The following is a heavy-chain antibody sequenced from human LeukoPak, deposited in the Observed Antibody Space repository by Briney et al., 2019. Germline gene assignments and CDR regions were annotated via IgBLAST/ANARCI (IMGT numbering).Heavy chain of an antibody. J-gene: IGHJ6*02. CDR2: INPNSGGT. CDR1: GYTFTGYY. V-gene: IGHV1-2*02. CDR3: ARSYYDILTGYWIGYYYYYGMDV. Sequence: ASVKVSCKASGYTFTGYYMHWVRQAPGQGLEWMGWINPNSGGTNYAQKSQGRVTMTRDTSISTAYMELSRLRSDDTAVYYCARSYYDILTGYWIGYYYYYGMDVWGQGTTVTVSS. D-gene: IGHD3-9*01.